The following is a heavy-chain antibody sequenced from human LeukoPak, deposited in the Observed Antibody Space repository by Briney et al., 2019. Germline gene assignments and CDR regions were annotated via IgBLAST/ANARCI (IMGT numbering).Heavy chain of an antibody. CDR1: GGSISSSSYY. Sequence: SETLSLTCTVSGGSISSSSYYWSWIRQPPGKGLEWIGEINHSGSTNYNPSLKSRVTISVDTSKNQFSLKLSSVTAADTAVYYCARALYSGYDYYFDYWGQGTLVTVSS. CDR3: ARALYSGYDYYFDY. D-gene: IGHD5-12*01. CDR2: INHSGST. V-gene: IGHV4-39*07. J-gene: IGHJ4*02.